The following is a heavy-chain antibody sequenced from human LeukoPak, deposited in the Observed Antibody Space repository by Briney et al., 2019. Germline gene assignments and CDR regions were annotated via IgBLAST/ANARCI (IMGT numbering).Heavy chain of an antibody. D-gene: IGHD6-19*01. J-gene: IGHJ4*02. V-gene: IGHV4-34*01. CDR1: GGSFSGYY. CDR2: INHSGST. CDR3: ARLIGYSSG. Sequence: KPSETLSLTCAVYGGSFSGYYWSWIRQPPGKGLEWIGEINHSGSTNYNPSLKSRVTISVDTSKNQFSLKLSSVTAADTAVYYCARLIGYSSGWGQGTLVTVSS.